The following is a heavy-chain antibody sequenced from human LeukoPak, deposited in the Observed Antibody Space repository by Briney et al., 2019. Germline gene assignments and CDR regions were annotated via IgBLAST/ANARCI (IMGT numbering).Heavy chain of an antibody. CDR2: IYSGGST. CDR1: GFTVSSNY. CDR3: ARAPPYYYDSSGYLFGEAFDI. V-gene: IGHV3-53*01. Sequence: GGSLRLSCAASGFTVSSNYMSWVRQAPGKGLEWVSVIYSGGSTYYADSVKGRFTISRDNSKSTLYLQMNSLRAEDTAVYYCARAPPYYYDSSGYLFGEAFDIWGQGTMVTVSS. D-gene: IGHD3-22*01. J-gene: IGHJ3*02.